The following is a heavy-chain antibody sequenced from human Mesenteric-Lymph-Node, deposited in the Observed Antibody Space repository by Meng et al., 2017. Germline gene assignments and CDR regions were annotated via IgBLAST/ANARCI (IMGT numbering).Heavy chain of an antibody. Sequence: GGSLRLSCAASGFTFSSYGMHWVRQAPGKGLEWVAVIWYDGSNKYYADSVKGRFTISRDNSKNTLYLQMNSLRAEDTAVYYCARDRWIPLGYYYYGMDVWGRGTTVTVSS. J-gene: IGHJ6*02. CDR2: IWYDGSNK. CDR3: ARDRWIPLGYYYYGMDV. D-gene: IGHD3-16*01. CDR1: GFTFSSYG. V-gene: IGHV3-33*01.